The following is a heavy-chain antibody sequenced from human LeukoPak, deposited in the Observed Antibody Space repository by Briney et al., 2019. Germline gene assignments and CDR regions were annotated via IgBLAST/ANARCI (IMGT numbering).Heavy chain of an antibody. J-gene: IGHJ6*02. Sequence: SETLCLTCTVSGGSISSYYWSWIRQPPGEGLEWIGYIYYSGSTNYNPSHKSRVTISVDTSKNQFSLKLSSVTAADTAVYYCARHHPSYYYYYYGMDVWGQGTTVTVSS. V-gene: IGHV4-59*08. CDR1: GGSISSYY. D-gene: IGHD2-15*01. CDR3: ARHHPSYYYYYYGMDV. CDR2: IYYSGST.